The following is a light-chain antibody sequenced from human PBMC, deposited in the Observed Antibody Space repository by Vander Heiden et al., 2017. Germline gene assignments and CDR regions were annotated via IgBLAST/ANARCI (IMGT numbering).Light chain of an antibody. J-gene: IGLJ2*01. Sequence: SALPPPPSASGSPGPSVTIPCTGTSSDVGGYNHVSWYQQYPGKAPKLMIYEVTQRPSGVPNRVAGSKSGNTASLTVAGLQTEDEADYYCRSYAGSNNRGGFGAGTKLTVL. V-gene: IGLV2-8*01. CDR2: EVT. CDR3: RSYAGSNNRGG. CDR1: SSDVGGYNH.